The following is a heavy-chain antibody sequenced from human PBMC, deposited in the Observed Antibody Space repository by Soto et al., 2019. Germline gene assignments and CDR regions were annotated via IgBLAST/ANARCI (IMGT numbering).Heavy chain of an antibody. CDR3: ACRSKWRSGYYSEAEFDY. CDR1: GGPISSSSYY. J-gene: IGHJ4*02. Sequence: QLHLQKPGPGLVKPSETLSLTCPVSGGPISSSSYYWGWIRQPPGKGREWMGSIYYSGSTYYNPSLKRRVTISVDTSKNQFSLKLSSVTAADTAVYYCACRSKWRSGYYSEAEFDYWGQGTLVTVSS. V-gene: IGHV4-39*01. D-gene: IGHD3-22*01. CDR2: IYYSGST.